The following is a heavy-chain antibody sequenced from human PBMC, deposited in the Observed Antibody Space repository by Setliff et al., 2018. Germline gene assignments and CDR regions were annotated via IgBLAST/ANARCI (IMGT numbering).Heavy chain of an antibody. Sequence: GGSLRLSCAASTFPFSNYGVTWVRQAPGKGPQWVASINEEGSAKFYVDSVKGRFTISRDNARNSLYLQMNSLRVDDTAVYYCARDVYDFRTGLGGPWGQGTRVTVSS. CDR1: TFPFSNYG. V-gene: IGHV3-7*01. CDR2: INEEGSAK. D-gene: IGHD3-3*01. CDR3: ARDVYDFRTGLGGP. J-gene: IGHJ5*02.